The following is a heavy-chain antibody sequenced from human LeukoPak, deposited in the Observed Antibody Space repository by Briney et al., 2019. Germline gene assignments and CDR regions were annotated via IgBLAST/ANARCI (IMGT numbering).Heavy chain of an antibody. CDR2: ISGGGGTR. J-gene: IGHJ4*02. Sequence: GGSLRLSCAASGFTFSIYEMDWVRQAPGKGLEWISYISGGGGTRYYADSVRGRFTISRDNSKNTLYLQMNSLRAEDTAVYYCAKDRRGSCNAGSCYCCDYWGRGALVTVSS. V-gene: IGHV3-48*03. CDR1: GFTFSIYE. CDR3: AKDRRGSCNAGSCYCCDY. D-gene: IGHD2-15*01.